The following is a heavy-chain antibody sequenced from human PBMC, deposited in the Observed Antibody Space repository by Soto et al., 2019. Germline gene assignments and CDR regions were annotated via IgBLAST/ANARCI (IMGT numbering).Heavy chain of an antibody. Sequence: ASVKVSCKASGYTFTSYGISWVRQAPGQGLEWMGWISAYNGNTNYAQKLQGRVTMTTDTSTSTAYMELRSLRSDDTAVYYCARDQRITMVRGVTSDYWGQGTLVTVSS. CDR3: ARDQRITMVRGVTSDY. CDR2: ISAYNGNT. CDR1: GYTFTSYG. J-gene: IGHJ4*02. V-gene: IGHV1-18*01. D-gene: IGHD3-10*01.